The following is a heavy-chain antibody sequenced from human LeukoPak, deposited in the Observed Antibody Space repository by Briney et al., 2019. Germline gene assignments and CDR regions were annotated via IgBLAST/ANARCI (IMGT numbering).Heavy chain of an antibody. D-gene: IGHD7-27*01. Sequence: PSETLSLTCTVSGDSIGSTTYYWGWLRQPPGKGLEWIGNIYYSGSTYNNPSLKSRVTISVDTSKNQFSLKLSSVTAADTAVYYSARRATATGSWGYFDYWGQGTLVTVSS. CDR3: ARRATATGSWGYFDY. CDR1: GDSIGSTTYY. CDR2: IYYSGST. V-gene: IGHV4-39*01. J-gene: IGHJ4*02.